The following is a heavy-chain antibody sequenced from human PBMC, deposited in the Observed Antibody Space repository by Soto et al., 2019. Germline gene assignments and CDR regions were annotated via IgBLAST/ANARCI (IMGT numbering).Heavy chain of an antibody. J-gene: IGHJ4*02. CDR1: GFTFSSYA. Sequence: GGSLRLSCAASGFTFSSYAMSWVRQAPGKGLEWVSAISGSGGSTYYADSVKGRFTISRDNSKNTLYLQMNSLRAEDTAVYYCAKDVWSPYRGYDSSGSFDYWGQGTLVTVSS. CDR3: AKDVWSPYRGYDSSGSFDY. CDR2: ISGSGGST. V-gene: IGHV3-23*01. D-gene: IGHD3-22*01.